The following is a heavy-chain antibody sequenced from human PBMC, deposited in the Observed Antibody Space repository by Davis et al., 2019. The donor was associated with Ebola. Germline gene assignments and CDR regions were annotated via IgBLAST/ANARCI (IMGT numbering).Heavy chain of an antibody. CDR2: MYYSGTT. D-gene: IGHD3-22*01. Sequence: SETLSLTCAVSGDSMSDYYYNWIRQPPGRGLEWIGNMYYSGTTNRNPSLMSRVTISGDMSRNQFSLKLSSVTAADTAVYYCARQEYYYDSSGYGPPFDYWGQGTLVTVSS. CDR1: GDSMSDYY. J-gene: IGHJ4*02. CDR3: ARQEYYYDSSGYGPPFDY. V-gene: IGHV4-59*12.